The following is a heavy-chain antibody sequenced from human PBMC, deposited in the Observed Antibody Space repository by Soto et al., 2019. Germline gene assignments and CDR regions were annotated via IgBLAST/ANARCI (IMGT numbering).Heavy chain of an antibody. CDR3: ARCPGPTYYDFWSGYYGTYFDY. CDR1: GGSISSYY. CDR2: IYYSGST. J-gene: IGHJ4*02. D-gene: IGHD3-3*01. V-gene: IGHV4-59*01. Sequence: SETLSLTCTVSGGSISSYYWSWIRQPPGKGLEWIGYIYYSGSTNYNPSLKSRVTISVDTSKNQFSPKLSSVTAADTAVYYCARCPGPTYYDFWSGYYGTYFDYWGQGTLVTVSS.